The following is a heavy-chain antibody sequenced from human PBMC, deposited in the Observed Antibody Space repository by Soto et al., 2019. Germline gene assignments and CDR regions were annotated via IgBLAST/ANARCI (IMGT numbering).Heavy chain of an antibody. CDR2: IYFSGST. D-gene: IGHD6-13*01. CDR1: GDSINSTSYY. J-gene: IGHJ4*02. CDR3: ARQRIVAAGTFVDY. V-gene: IGHV4-39*01. Sequence: ETLSLTCIVSGDSINSTSYYWGWIRQPPGQGLEWIASIYFSGSTYNNPSLKSRLTVSVDTSKSQFSLKLSSVTAADTALYYCARQRIVAAGTFVDYWGQGSLVTVSS.